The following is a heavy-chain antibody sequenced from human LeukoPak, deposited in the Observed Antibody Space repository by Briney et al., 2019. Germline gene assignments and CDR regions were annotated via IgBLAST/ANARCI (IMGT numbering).Heavy chain of an antibody. J-gene: IGHJ6*02. V-gene: IGHV3-33*01. CDR1: GVTVSSYG. CDR3: ARSSFGSHRQDGMDV. CDR2: IWYDGSNK. Sequence: PGGSLRLSCAASGVTVSSYGMHWVCQAPGKGLEWVAVIWYDGSNKYYADSVKGRFTISRDNSKNTVYLQMNSLRADATAVYYCARSSFGSHRQDGMDVWGQGTTVTVSS. D-gene: IGHD1-26*01.